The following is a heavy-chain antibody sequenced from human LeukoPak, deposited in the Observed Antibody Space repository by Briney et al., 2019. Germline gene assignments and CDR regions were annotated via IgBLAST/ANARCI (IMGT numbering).Heavy chain of an antibody. J-gene: IGHJ4*02. CDR1: GFTFSSDA. Sequence: GGSLRLSCAASGFTFSSDAMNWVREAPGKGLEWGSATGSTGVSTFYADSVKGRFTVSRDNSKNTLSLQMNSLRAEDTAVYYCAKDPGVVPAHYFDYWGQGILVTVSS. V-gene: IGHV3-23*01. CDR2: TGSTGVST. D-gene: IGHD2-2*01. CDR3: AKDPGVVPAHYFDY.